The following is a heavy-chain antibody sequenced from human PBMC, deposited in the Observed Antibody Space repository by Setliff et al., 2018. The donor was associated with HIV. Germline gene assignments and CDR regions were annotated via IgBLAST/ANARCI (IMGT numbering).Heavy chain of an antibody. V-gene: IGHV4-34*01. CDR3: ARHRSYPRVYFDH. D-gene: IGHD2-21*01. Sequence: SETLSLTCAVYGGSFSGYYWSWIRQPPGKGLEWVGEINHSGSTHYNPSLKRRVTISIDKSKKQFSLKLASVTAADTAFYYCARHRSYPRVYFDHWGLGTLVTVSS. CDR1: GGSFSGYY. CDR2: INHSGST. J-gene: IGHJ4*02.